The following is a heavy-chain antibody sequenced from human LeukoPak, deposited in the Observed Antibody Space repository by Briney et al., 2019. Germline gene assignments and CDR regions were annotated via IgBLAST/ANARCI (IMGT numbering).Heavy chain of an antibody. CDR3: ARVTYYYGSGMLKD. Sequence: ASVKVSCKASGYTFTSYGISWVRQAPGQGLEWMGWISAYNGNTNYAQKLQGRVTMTTDTSTSTAYMELRSLRSDDTAVYYCARVTYYYGSGMLKDWGQGTLVTVSS. CDR1: GYTFTSYG. D-gene: IGHD3-10*01. V-gene: IGHV1-18*01. CDR2: ISAYNGNT. J-gene: IGHJ4*02.